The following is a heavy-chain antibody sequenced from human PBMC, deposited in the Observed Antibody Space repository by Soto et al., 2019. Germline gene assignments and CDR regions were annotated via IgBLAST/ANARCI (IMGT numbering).Heavy chain of an antibody. V-gene: IGHV4-59*01. Sequence: WETLSLTCTVSGGSISSYYWSWIRQPPGKGLEWIGYIYYSGSTNYNPSLKSRVTISVDTSKNQFSLKLSSVTAADTAVYYCASAGIAARLDYWGQGTLVTVSS. D-gene: IGHD6-6*01. CDR1: GGSISSYY. CDR2: IYYSGST. J-gene: IGHJ4*02. CDR3: ASAGIAARLDY.